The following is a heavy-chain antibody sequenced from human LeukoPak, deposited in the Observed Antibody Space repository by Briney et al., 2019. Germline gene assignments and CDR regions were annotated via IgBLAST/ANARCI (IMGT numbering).Heavy chain of an antibody. J-gene: IGHJ4*02. CDR3: AKDARRSDGWYFFDH. D-gene: IGHD6-19*01. CDR2: ISDSGDTT. Sequence: GGSLRLSCAASGFTFSSYAMGWVRQAPGKGLQWVSVISDSGDTTYYADSVKGRFTISRDNSKNTLYLQMNSLRAEDTAKYYCAKDARRSDGWYFFDHWGQGALVTVSS. V-gene: IGHV3-23*01. CDR1: GFTFSSYA.